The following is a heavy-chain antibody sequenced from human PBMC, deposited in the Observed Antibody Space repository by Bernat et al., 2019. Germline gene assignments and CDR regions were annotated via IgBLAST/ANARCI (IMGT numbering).Heavy chain of an antibody. V-gene: IGHV3-23*01. Sequence: EVQLLESGGGLVQPGGSLRLSCAASGFTFSSYAMSWVRQAPGKGLEWVSAISGSGGSTYYADSVKGRFTISRDNSKNTLYLQMNSLRAEDTAAYYCAKGRGSYYYGSGSFKYYYYYGMDVWGQGTTVTVSS. CDR1: GFTFSSYA. CDR3: AKGRGSYYYGSGSFKYYYYYGMDV. CDR2: ISGSGGST. J-gene: IGHJ6*02. D-gene: IGHD3-10*01.